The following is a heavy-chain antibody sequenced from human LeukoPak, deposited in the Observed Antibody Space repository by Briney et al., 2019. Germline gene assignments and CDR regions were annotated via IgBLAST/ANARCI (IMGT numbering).Heavy chain of an antibody. CDR2: MNPNSGNK. J-gene: IGHJ6*03. CDR1: GYTFTSYD. CDR3: ARVVLGRYFDWFGYYYYMDV. Sequence: ASVKVSCKASGYTFTSYDINWVRQATGQGLAWMGWMNPNSGNKGYAQKFQGRVTMTRNTSISTAYMELSSLRSEDTAVYYCARVVLGRYFDWFGYYYYMDVWGKGTTVTVSS. D-gene: IGHD3-9*01. V-gene: IGHV1-8*01.